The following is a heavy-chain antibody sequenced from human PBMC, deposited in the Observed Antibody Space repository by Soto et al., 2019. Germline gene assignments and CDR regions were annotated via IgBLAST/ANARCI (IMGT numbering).Heavy chain of an antibody. CDR1: GFSLTTSGVG. J-gene: IGHJ4*02. CDR2: IFWDDDT. D-gene: IGHD2-8*02. CDR3: ARILTATGGHFDS. V-gene: IGHV2-5*02. Sequence: SGPTLVNPTQTLTLTCSFSGFSLTTSGVGVGWVRQSPEKTLDWLALIFWDDDTRYSPSLRSRLTIAKDTSKNQVVLTLTNVEPVDTATYYCARILTATGGHFDSWGQGTLVTVSS.